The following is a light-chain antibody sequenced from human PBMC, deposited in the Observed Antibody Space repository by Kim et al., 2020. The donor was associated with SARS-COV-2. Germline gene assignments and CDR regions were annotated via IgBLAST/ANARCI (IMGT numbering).Light chain of an antibody. CDR2: RNN. J-gene: IGLJ1*01. CDR3: STWVTKVGGYL. CDR1: TNNVANEG. Sequence: QAGLAQPPSVSRGLGQTATLTCTDNTNNVANEGATWLQQHQGHPPKVLSFRNNKRPSGISERFSASRSGNTAYLTITGLQPDDEADYYCSTWVTKVGGYLFGPGTKVTVL. V-gene: IGLV10-54*01.